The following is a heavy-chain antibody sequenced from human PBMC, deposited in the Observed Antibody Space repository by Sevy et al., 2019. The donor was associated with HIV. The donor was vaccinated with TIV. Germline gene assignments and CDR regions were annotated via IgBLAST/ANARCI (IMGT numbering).Heavy chain of an antibody. D-gene: IGHD2-2*01. CDR3: TRGYCSSTSCPNWFDP. CDR2: ISGSGFST. J-gene: IGHJ5*02. CDR1: GFTFDNNA. Sequence: GGSLRLSCAASGFTFDNNAMYWVRQAPGKGLEWVSAISGSGFSTNYAGSVKGRFTISRDISKTTLYLQMNSLKTEDTAVYYCTRGYCSSTSCPNWFDPWGQGTLVTVSS. V-gene: IGHV3-23*01.